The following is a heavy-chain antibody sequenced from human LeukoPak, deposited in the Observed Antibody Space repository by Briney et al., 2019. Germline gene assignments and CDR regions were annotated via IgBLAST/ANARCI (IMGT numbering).Heavy chain of an antibody. Sequence: PSETLSLTWTVSGGSISSYYWNWIRQPPGKGLEWIGYTYYSGSTNYNPFLKGRVTISVDTSKSQLSLKLNSVTAADTAVYYCARGYGSGSPDHWGQGTLVTVSS. CDR2: TYYSGST. CDR3: ARGYGSGSPDH. J-gene: IGHJ4*02. V-gene: IGHV4-59*01. D-gene: IGHD3-10*01. CDR1: GGSISSYY.